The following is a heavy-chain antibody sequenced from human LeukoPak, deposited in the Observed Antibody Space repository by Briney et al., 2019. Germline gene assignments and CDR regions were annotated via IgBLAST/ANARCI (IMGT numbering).Heavy chain of an antibody. V-gene: IGHV5-51*01. Sequence: GESLKISCKGSGYSFTTYWIGWVRQMPGKGLEWMGIIYPGDSDSRYSPPFQGQVTMSADKSTSTAYLQWSSLKASDTAMYYCARHGPDYGGFDYWGQGTLVTVSS. CDR2: IYPGDSDS. J-gene: IGHJ4*02. D-gene: IGHD4-23*01. CDR3: ARHGPDYGGFDY. CDR1: GYSFTTYW.